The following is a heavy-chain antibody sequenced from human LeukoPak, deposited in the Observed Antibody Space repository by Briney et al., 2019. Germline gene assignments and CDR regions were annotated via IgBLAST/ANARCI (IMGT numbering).Heavy chain of an antibody. D-gene: IGHD3-10*01. Sequence: SETLSLTCTVSGGSISSYYWSWIRQPAGKGLEWIGRIYTSGSTNYNPSLKSRVTMSVDTSKNQFSLKLSSVTAADTAVYYCARDLGDYYGSGSYTDYYYYGMDVWAKGPRSPSP. V-gene: IGHV4-4*07. CDR1: GGSISSYY. J-gene: IGHJ6*02. CDR3: ARDLGDYYGSGSYTDYYYYGMDV. CDR2: IYTSGST.